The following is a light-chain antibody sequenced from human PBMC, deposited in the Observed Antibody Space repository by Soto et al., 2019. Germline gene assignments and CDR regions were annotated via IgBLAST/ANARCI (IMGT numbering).Light chain of an antibody. J-gene: IGKJ1*01. CDR3: QQYMNYAT. Sequence: DIQMTQSPSTLPAYVGDRVTFTCRASQSISTWLAWYQQKPGKAPKLLIYDASSLQSDVPSRFSGSGSGTEFTLTISALQTDDFASYYCQQYMNYATFGQGTKVDIK. CDR1: QSISTW. V-gene: IGKV1-5*01. CDR2: DAS.